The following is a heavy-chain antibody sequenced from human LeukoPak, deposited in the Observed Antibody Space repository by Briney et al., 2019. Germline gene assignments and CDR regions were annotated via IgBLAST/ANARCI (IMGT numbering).Heavy chain of an antibody. J-gene: IGHJ4*02. CDR3: ARVPTLYGSASY. CDR1: GGSISSYY. Sequence: SETLSLTCTVSGGSISSYYWSWIRQPPGKGLEWIGYIYYSGSTNYNPSLKSRVTISVDTSKNQFSLELSSVTAADTAVYYCARVPTLYGSASYWGQGTLVTVSS. D-gene: IGHD6-19*01. CDR2: IYYSGST. V-gene: IGHV4-59*08.